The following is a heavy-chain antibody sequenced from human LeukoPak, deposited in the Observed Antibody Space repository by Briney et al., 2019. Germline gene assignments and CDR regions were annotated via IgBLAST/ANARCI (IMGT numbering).Heavy chain of an antibody. J-gene: IGHJ4*02. D-gene: IGHD1-26*01. V-gene: IGHV4-59*01. Sequence: SETLSLTCSVSGDSLTSNYWNWLRQSPRKGLEWIGYGYSSGSSHYNPSLKSRVTISIGRAKNQLSLNLISVTAADTAVYYCAREPSSGNFLDFWGQGTLVTVSS. CDR3: AREPSSGNFLDF. CDR2: GYSSGSS. CDR1: GDSLTSNY.